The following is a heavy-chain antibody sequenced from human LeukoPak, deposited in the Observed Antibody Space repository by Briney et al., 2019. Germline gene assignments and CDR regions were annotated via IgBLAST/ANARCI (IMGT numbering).Heavy chain of an antibody. CDR3: ARTYYDISGYFPNYFDY. Sequence: SETLSLTCSVSGGSISYYYWSWIRQPPGKGLEWIGYIYYSGSTNYNPSLKSRVTISVDTSTNQFSLELSSVTAADTAVYYCARTYYDISGYFPNYFDYWGPGTLVTVSS. D-gene: IGHD3-22*01. V-gene: IGHV4-59*01. CDR1: GGSISYYY. CDR2: IYYSGST. J-gene: IGHJ4*02.